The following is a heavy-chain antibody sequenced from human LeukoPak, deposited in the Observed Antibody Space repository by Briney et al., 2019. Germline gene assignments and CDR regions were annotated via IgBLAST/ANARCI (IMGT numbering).Heavy chain of an antibody. V-gene: IGHV4-39*01. CDR2: IYYSGST. CDR1: GGSISSSNYY. CDR3: ASLQRAPGYYYGMDV. D-gene: IGHD1-1*01. J-gene: IGHJ6*02. Sequence: SETLSLTCTVSGGSISSSNYYWGWIRQPPGKGLEWIGNIYYSGSTYNNPSLKSRVTVSLDTSKNQFSLKLSSVTAADTAVYYCASLQRAPGYYYGMDVWGQGTTVTVSS.